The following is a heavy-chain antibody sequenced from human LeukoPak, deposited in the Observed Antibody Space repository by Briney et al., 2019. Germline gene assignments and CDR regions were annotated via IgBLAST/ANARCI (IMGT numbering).Heavy chain of an antibody. Sequence: GGSLRLSCAASGFTFSSYSMNWVRQAPGKGLEWVSSISSSSSYIYYADSVKGRFTISRDNSKNTLYLQMNSLRAEDTAVYYCARDFSEGTAAAGSDYWGQGTLVTVSS. D-gene: IGHD6-13*01. J-gene: IGHJ4*02. CDR1: GFTFSSYS. V-gene: IGHV3-21*01. CDR2: ISSSSSYI. CDR3: ARDFSEGTAAAGSDY.